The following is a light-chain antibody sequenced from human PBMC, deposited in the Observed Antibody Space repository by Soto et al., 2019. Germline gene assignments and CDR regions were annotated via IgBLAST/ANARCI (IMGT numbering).Light chain of an antibody. V-gene: IGKV3-15*01. CDR1: QSVGTN. J-gene: IGKJ1*01. Sequence: EIVMTQSPATLSVSLGERATLSCRASQSVGTNLAWYRQKPGQAPRLLIYGASTRATGIPARFSGSGSGPAFTLTITVLQSEDFAVYYCQQYNNWPPWTFGQGTKVDI. CDR2: GAS. CDR3: QQYNNWPPWT.